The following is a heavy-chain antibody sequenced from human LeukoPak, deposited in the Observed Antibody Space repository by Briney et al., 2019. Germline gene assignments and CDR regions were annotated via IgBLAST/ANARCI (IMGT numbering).Heavy chain of an antibody. CDR3: ARESSTYYYDSSGYYYFDY. Sequence: SETLSLTCTVSGGSISSGDYYWSWIRQPPGMGLEWIGYIYYSGSTYYNPSLKSRVTISVDTSKNQFSLKLSSVTAADTAVYYCARESSTYYYDSSGYYYFDYWGQGTLVTVSS. J-gene: IGHJ4*02. CDR1: GGSISSGDYY. V-gene: IGHV4-30-4*08. CDR2: IYYSGST. D-gene: IGHD3-22*01.